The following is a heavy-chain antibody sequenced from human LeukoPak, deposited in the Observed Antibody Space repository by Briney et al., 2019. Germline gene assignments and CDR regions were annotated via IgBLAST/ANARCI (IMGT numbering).Heavy chain of an antibody. V-gene: IGHV3-7*01. D-gene: IGHD6-19*01. CDR1: GFTFSNYL. Sequence: PGGSLRLSREASGFTFSNYLMSWVRQAPGKGLEWVANIKQDGTAKNYVDSVRGRFTISRDNAKNSLYLQMNSLRAEDTAVYYCRGSGWYLNWFDPWGQGTLVTVSS. J-gene: IGHJ5*02. CDR2: IKQDGTAK. CDR3: RGSGWYLNWFDP.